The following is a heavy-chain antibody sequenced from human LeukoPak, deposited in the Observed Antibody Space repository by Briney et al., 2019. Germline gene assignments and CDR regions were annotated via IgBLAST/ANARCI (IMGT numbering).Heavy chain of an antibody. CDR1: GASISSYY. J-gene: IGHJ5*02. Sequence: PSETLSLTCTVSGASISSYYWSWIRQPAGEGLEWIGRIFPSGRTNYNPSLKSRVNISVDESKNQFSLKLSSVTAADTAVYYCARDGGSSESYSKFGTKWFDPWGQGTLVTVSS. CDR2: IFPSGRT. CDR3: ARDGGSSESYSKFGTKWFDP. V-gene: IGHV4-4*07. D-gene: IGHD1-26*01.